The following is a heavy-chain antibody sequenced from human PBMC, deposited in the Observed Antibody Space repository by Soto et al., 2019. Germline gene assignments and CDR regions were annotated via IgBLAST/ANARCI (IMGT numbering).Heavy chain of an antibody. CDR1: GFTFANYA. J-gene: IGHJ4*02. CDR2: ISSIGGRT. V-gene: IGHV3-23*01. Sequence: GGSLRLSCGTSGFTFANYAMGWVRQAPGKGLEWVSGISSIGGRTYYADYVKGRFTVSRDNSKNTVYVQMNSLRVEDTAVYYCAKVAKSGVVMEYFDSWGQGSVVTVSS. D-gene: IGHD3-3*01. CDR3: AKVAKSGVVMEYFDS.